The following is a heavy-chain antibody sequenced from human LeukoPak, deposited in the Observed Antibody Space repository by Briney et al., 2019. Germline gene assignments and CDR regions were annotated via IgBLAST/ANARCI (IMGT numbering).Heavy chain of an antibody. CDR3: ARVYRLRFLEWSRDEYYYYMDV. CDR2: INHSGST. V-gene: IGHV4-34*01. D-gene: IGHD3-3*01. Sequence: SETLSLTFAVYGGSFSGYYWSWIRQPPGKGLEWVGEINHSGSTNYNPSLKSRVTISVDTSKNQFSLKLSSVTAADTAVYYCARVYRLRFLEWSRDEYYYYMDVWGKGTTVTVSS. CDR1: GGSFSGYY. J-gene: IGHJ6*03.